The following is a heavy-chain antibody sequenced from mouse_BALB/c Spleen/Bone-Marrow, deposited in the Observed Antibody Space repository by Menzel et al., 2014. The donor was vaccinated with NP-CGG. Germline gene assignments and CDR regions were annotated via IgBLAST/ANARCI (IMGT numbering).Heavy chain of an antibody. Sequence: QVQLQQSGAELVRPGSSVKISCKASGYAFSSYWMNWVKQRPGQGLEWIGQIYPGDGDTNYNGKFKGKATLTADKSSSTAYMQLSSLTSEDSAVYFCARRVYGNYWYFDVWGAGTTATVSS. CDR1: GYAFSSYW. D-gene: IGHD2-1*01. CDR3: ARRVYGNYWYFDV. CDR2: IYPGDGDT. J-gene: IGHJ1*01. V-gene: IGHV1-80*01.